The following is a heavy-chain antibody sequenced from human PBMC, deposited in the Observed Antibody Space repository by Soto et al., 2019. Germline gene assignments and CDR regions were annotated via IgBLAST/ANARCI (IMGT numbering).Heavy chain of an antibody. CDR3: ARHRRVASFDY. CDR2: IYYSGST. J-gene: IGHJ4*02. CDR1: GGSISSYY. V-gene: IGHV4-59*08. Sequence: PSETLSLTCTVSGGSISSYYWSWIRQPPGKGLEWIGYIYYSGSTNYNPSLKSRVTISVDTSKNQFSLKLSSVTAADTAVYYCARHRRVASFDYWGQGTLVTVSS. D-gene: IGHD2-15*01.